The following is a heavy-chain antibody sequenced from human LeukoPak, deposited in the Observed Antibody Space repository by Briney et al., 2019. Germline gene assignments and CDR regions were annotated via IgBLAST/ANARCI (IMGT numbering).Heavy chain of an antibody. CDR1: GGSISSCY. J-gene: IGHJ4*02. CDR3: ARQDYGSGSYPFDY. CDR2: IHYSGST. V-gene: IGHV4-59*08. Sequence: PSETLSLTCTVSGGSISSCYWSWIRQPPGKGLEWIGYIHYSGSTNYNPSLKSRVTISVDTSKNQLSLKLSSVTAADTAVYYCARQDYGSGSYPFDYWGQGTLVTVSS. D-gene: IGHD3-10*01.